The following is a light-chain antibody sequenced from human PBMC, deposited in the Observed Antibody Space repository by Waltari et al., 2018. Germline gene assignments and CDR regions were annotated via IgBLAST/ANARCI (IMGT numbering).Light chain of an antibody. CDR1: QNIGRY. CDR2: GAS. J-gene: IGKJ1*01. CDR3: QNHERLPAV. Sequence: EIVLTQSPGTLSLSPGERATLSCRASQNIGRYLIWYQQKPGQAPGLLIYGASSRAAGIPDRFSGSGSGTDFSLTISRLEPEDFAVYYCQNHERLPAVFGQGTKVEIK. V-gene: IGKV3-20*01.